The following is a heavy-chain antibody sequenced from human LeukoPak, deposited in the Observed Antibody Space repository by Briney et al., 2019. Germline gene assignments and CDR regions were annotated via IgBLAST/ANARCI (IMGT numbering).Heavy chain of an antibody. Sequence: PSETLSLTCAVSGDSISSGSHYWSWIRQPAGKGLEWIGRIYATGSTNYNPSLKSRVTISLDTSKNQFSLKLNSVTAADTAVYYCARDRAGGDDQNPWGQGTLVTVSS. J-gene: IGHJ4*02. CDR3: ARDRAGGDDQNP. D-gene: IGHD3-16*01. V-gene: IGHV4-61*02. CDR1: GDSISSGSHY. CDR2: IYATGST.